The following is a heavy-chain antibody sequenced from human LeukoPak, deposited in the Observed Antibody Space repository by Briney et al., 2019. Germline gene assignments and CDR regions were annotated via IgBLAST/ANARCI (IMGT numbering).Heavy chain of an antibody. Sequence: GGSLRLSCAASGFTFSSYGMHWVRQAPGKGLEWVAFIRYDGSNKYYADSVKGRFTISRDNSKNTLYLQMNSLRAEDTAVYYCAKDLGYSYGAPFDYWCQGTLVTVSS. J-gene: IGHJ4*02. CDR3: AKDLGYSYGAPFDY. CDR2: IRYDGSNK. CDR1: GFTFSSYG. D-gene: IGHD5-18*01. V-gene: IGHV3-30*02.